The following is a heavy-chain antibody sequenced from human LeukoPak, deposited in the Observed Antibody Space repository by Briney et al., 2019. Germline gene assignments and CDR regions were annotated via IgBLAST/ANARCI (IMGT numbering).Heavy chain of an antibody. Sequence: GGSLRLSCAASGFTFSSYAMSWVRQAPGKGLEWVSAISGSGGSTYYADSVKGRFTISRDNSKNTLYLQMNSPRAEDTAVYYCAKALGYCSSTSCQQIDYWGQGTLVTVSS. D-gene: IGHD2-2*01. CDR1: GFTFSSYA. V-gene: IGHV3-23*01. CDR2: ISGSGGST. CDR3: AKALGYCSSTSCQQIDY. J-gene: IGHJ4*02.